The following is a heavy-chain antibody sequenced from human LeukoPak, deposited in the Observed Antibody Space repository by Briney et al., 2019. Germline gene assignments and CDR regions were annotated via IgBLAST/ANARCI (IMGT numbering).Heavy chain of an antibody. V-gene: IGHV3-23*01. Sequence: GGSLRLSCAASEFTFSYYSMHWVRQAPGKGLEWVSAISDSGISTYFADSVKGRFTISRDNSKNTLYLQMNSLRAEDTAVYYCAKDTGQLRWGQGTLVTVSS. CDR1: EFTFSYYS. CDR3: AKDTGQLR. D-gene: IGHD2-2*01. CDR2: ISDSGIST. J-gene: IGHJ4*02.